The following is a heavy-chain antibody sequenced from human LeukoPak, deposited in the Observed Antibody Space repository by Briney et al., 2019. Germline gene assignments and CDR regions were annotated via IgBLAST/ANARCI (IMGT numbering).Heavy chain of an antibody. Sequence: ASVKVSCKTSGYTFTNYGISWVRQAPGLGLEWMGWSSAYNGNTNYAQKVRGRVTMTTDTSTSTAYMELRSLRFDDTAVYYCARDQSVRLLQTSSTYFKHVFAIWGQGSMVTVSS. CDR2: SSAYNGNT. CDR3: ARDQSVRLLQTSSTYFKHVFAI. J-gene: IGHJ3*02. V-gene: IGHV1-18*01. D-gene: IGHD6-13*01. CDR1: GYTFTNYG.